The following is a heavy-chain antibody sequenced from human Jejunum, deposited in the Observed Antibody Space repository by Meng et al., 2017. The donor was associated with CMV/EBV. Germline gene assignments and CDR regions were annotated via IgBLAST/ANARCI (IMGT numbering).Heavy chain of an antibody. CDR1: GDSVSSYSAT. V-gene: IGHV6-1*01. J-gene: IGHJ4*02. CDR3: ARGDRNGYYFDY. Sequence: SGDSVSSYSATWNWIRQSPSRGLEWLGRTYYRSKWWYNDNAVSLRGRITINADASKNQFSLQLNSVTPEDTAVYYCARGDRNGYYFDYWGQGALVTVSS. CDR2: TYYRSKWWYN. D-gene: IGHD3-22*01.